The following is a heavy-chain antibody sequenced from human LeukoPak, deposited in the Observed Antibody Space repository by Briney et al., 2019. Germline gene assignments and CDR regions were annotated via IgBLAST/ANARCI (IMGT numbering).Heavy chain of an antibody. J-gene: IGHJ5*02. CDR2: IKQDGSEK. CDR1: GFTFSNYW. D-gene: IGHD5-24*01. V-gene: IGHV3-7*03. CDR3: ARASNPWLQLT. Sequence: GGSLRLSCAASGFTFSNYWMIWVRQAPGKGLEWVGNIKQDGSEKRYTDSVRGRFTISRDNAQTSLYLQMNSLRAEDTAVYYCARASNPWLQLTWGQGTLVTVSS.